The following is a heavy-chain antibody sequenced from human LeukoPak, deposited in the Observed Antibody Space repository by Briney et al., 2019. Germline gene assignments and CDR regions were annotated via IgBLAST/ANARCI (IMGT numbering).Heavy chain of an antibody. CDR3: FSFENWGSEGYYYYMDV. J-gene: IGHJ6*03. CDR1: GGSISSGGYS. D-gene: IGHD7-27*01. CDR2: IYYSGST. V-gene: IGHV4-30-2*03. Sequence: NPSQTLSLTCAVSGGSISSGGYSWSWIRQPPGKGLEWIGSIYYSGSTYYNPSLKSRVTISVDTSKNQFSLKLSSVTAADTAVYYCFSFENWGSEGYYYYMDVWGKGTTVTVSS.